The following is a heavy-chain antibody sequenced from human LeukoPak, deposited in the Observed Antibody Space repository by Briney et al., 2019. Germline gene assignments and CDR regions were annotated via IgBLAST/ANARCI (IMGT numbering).Heavy chain of an antibody. CDR1: GFTVSSTY. D-gene: IGHD3-22*01. CDR2: IQSGGNT. Sequence: SGGSLRLSCAASGFTVSSTYMSWVRQPPGKGLEWVSLIQSGGNTYYADSVKGRFSISRDNSENTVSLQMNSLRVEDTAVYYCARQAPYYYDSTGYPHPLFDIWGQGTRVTVSS. CDR3: ARQAPYYYDSTGYPHPLFDI. V-gene: IGHV3-66*04. J-gene: IGHJ3*02.